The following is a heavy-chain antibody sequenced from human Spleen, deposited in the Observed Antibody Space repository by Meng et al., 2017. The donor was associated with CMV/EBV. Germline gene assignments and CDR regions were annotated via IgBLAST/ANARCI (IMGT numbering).Heavy chain of an antibody. Sequence: SETLSLTCTVSGYSISSGYYWGWVRQPPGKGLEWIGSIYHSGSTYYNPSLKSRVTISVDTSKNQFSLKLSSVTAADTAVYYCARARIAARPRYFDYWGQGTLVTVSS. V-gene: IGHV4-38-2*02. CDR3: ARARIAARPRYFDY. D-gene: IGHD6-6*01. J-gene: IGHJ4*02. CDR2: IYHSGST. CDR1: GYSISSGYY.